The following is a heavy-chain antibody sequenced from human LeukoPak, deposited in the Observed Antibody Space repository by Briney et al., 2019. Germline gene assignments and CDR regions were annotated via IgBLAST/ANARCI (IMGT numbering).Heavy chain of an antibody. Sequence: PGGSLRLSCLTSGFTFSTNAMSWVRQAPGKGLEWVANIKLDGSEKNYVDSVKGRFTISRDNTKNSLYLQMNSLRVEDTAVFYCARDQYDTWSRRGNFDSWGQGTLVIVSS. V-gene: IGHV3-7*03. J-gene: IGHJ4*02. CDR3: ARDQYDTWSRRGNFDS. D-gene: IGHD3-3*01. CDR2: IKLDGSEK. CDR1: GFTFSTNA.